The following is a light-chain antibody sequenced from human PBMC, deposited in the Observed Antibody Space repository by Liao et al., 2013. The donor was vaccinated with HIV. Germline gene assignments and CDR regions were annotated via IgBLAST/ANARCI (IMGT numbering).Light chain of an antibody. J-gene: IGLJ1*01. Sequence: SYVLTQPPSVSVAPGKTARITWGGNNIGSKSVHWYQQKPGQAPVLVIYNDSDRPSGIPERFSGSASRDTATLTINRAEAGDEADYYCQVWDTASDHCVFGTGTKVTVL. V-gene: IGLV3-21*01. CDR1: NIGSKS. CDR3: QVWDTASDHCV. CDR2: NDS.